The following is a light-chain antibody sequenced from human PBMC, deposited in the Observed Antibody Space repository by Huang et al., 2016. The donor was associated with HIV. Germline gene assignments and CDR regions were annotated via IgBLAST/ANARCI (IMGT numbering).Light chain of an antibody. CDR3: QQYDGWPPIT. CDR1: QSVNNN. CDR2: SAS. V-gene: IGKV3-15*01. J-gene: IGKJ4*01. Sequence: EIVMTQSPATLSVFPGEKVTLSCRAIQSVNNNLAWYQHNPGQAPRLLIYSASTRSPGIAARFSGSGSGTDFTLTISSLQSEDFAIYFCQQYDGWPPITFGGGTRVEVK.